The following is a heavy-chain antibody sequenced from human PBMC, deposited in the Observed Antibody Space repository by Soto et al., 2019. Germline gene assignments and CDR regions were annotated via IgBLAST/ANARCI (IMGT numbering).Heavy chain of an antibody. CDR1: DGTSRGRDYC. CDR2: IYYSGST. Sequence: TVADGTSRGRDYCCSSNSQHPGKGLEWIVYIYYSGSTYYNPSLKSRVTISVDTSKNQFSLKLSSVTSADTAVDDLARANADLDYWVQGTLVTGSS. D-gene: IGHD2-8*01. V-gene: IGHV4-30-4*01. J-gene: IGHJ4*02. CDR3: ARANADLDY.